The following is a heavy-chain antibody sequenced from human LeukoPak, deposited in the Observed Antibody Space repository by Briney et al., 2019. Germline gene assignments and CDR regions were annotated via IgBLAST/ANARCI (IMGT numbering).Heavy chain of an antibody. J-gene: IGHJ3*02. CDR1: GGSISSYY. CDR2: IYTSGST. Sequence: SETLSLTCTVPGGSISSYYWSWIRQPAGKGLEWIGRIYTSGSTNYNPSLKSRVTMSVDTSKNQFSLKLSSVTAADTAVYYCARDTSLSGDYYGSGSPLGAFDIWGQGTMVTVSS. D-gene: IGHD3-10*01. V-gene: IGHV4-4*07. CDR3: ARDTSLSGDYYGSGSPLGAFDI.